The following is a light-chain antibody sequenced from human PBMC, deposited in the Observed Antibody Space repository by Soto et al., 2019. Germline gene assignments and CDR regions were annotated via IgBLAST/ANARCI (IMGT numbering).Light chain of an antibody. J-gene: IGLJ3*02. Sequence: QLVLTQPPSVSGAPGQRVTISCTGSRSNIGAGYDVHWYQQLPGTAPKLLIFGNSNRPSGVPDRFSGSKSGTSASLAITGLQAEDEADYYCQSYDNSLSGSRVFGGGTKLTVL. CDR2: GNS. CDR1: RSNIGAGYD. CDR3: QSYDNSLSGSRV. V-gene: IGLV1-40*01.